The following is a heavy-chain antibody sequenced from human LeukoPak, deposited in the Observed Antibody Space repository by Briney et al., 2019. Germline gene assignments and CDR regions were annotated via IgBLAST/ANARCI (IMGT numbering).Heavy chain of an antibody. V-gene: IGHV4-31*03. CDR2: IYYSGST. CDR3: ARALTEYFYFDY. J-gene: IGHJ4*02. D-gene: IGHD2/OR15-2a*01. Sequence: SETLSLACTVSGASISSGAYYWTWIRQHPGKGLEWIGYIYYSGSTYYNPSLKSRVTISVDTSKNQFSLKLSSVTAADTAVYYCARALTEYFYFDYWGQGTLVTVSS. CDR1: GASISSGAYY.